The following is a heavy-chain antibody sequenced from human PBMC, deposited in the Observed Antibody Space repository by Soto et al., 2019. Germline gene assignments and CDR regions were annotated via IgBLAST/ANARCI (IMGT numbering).Heavy chain of an antibody. CDR2: INPNSGGT. Sequence: ASVKVSCKASGYTFTGYYMYWVRQAPGQGLEWMGWINPNSGGTNYAQKFQGRVTMTRDTSISTAYMELSRLRSDDTAVYYCASGRGSYSHITPVDYWGQGTLGTVSS. V-gene: IGHV1-2*02. J-gene: IGHJ4*02. CDR3: ASGRGSYSHITPVDY. D-gene: IGHD1-26*01. CDR1: GYTFTGYY.